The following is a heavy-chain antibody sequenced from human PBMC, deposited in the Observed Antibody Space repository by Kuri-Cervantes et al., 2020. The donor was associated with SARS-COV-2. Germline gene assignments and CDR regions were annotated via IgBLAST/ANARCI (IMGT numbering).Heavy chain of an antibody. CDR1: GLTFSHYV. CDR3: VKSLRFLEWLPLDY. V-gene: IGHV3-64D*08. Sequence: GESLKISCSASGLTFSHYVMHWVRQAPGKGLEYVSAINNDGYYTYYTDSVKGRFIISRDNSKNTLYLQMSSPRAEDTAVYYCVKSLRFLEWLPLDYWGQGTLVTVSS. CDR2: INNDGYYT. D-gene: IGHD3-3*01. J-gene: IGHJ4*02.